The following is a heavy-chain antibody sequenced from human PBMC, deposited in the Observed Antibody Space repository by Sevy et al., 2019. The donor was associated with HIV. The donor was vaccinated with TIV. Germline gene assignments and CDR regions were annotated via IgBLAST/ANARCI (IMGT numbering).Heavy chain of an antibody. CDR2: LYYGWST. CDR1: GGSISGSTNY. V-gene: IGHV4-39*01. Sequence: SETLSLTCTVSGGSISGSTNYWGWIRQSPGKGLEWIGSLYYGWSTYLNPSLKSRVTTSVDTSKNQFSLKLNSVTAADTAVYYCVRHLTNYLYWYFDLWGRGALVTVSS. J-gene: IGHJ2*01. CDR3: VRHLTNYLYWYFDL. D-gene: IGHD2-8*01.